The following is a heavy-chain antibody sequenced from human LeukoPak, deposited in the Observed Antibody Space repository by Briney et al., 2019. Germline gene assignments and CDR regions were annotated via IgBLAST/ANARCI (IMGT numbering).Heavy chain of an antibody. Sequence: GGSLRLSCAASGFTFSSYSMNWVRQAPGKGLEWVSSISGNSNDMNYADSVKGRFTISRDNTRNSLYLQMNSLRAEDTAIYYCVRIPNGANFPNWFDPWGQGTLVTVSS. J-gene: IGHJ5*02. V-gene: IGHV3-21*01. CDR2: ISGNSNDM. CDR3: VRIPNGANFPNWFDP. CDR1: GFTFSSYS. D-gene: IGHD4/OR15-4a*01.